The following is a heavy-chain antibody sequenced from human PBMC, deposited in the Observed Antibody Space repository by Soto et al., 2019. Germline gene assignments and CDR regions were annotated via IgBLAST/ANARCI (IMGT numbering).Heavy chain of an antibody. CDR3: ARHEGYDQGGMDV. Sequence: GEFLKISCKGAGDSFPSYWISWVRQMPGKGLEWMGRIDPSDSYTNYSPSFQGHVTISADKSISTAYLQWSSLKASDTAMYYCARHEGYDQGGMDVWGQGTTVTVSS. CDR1: GDSFPSYW. V-gene: IGHV5-10-1*01. CDR2: IDPSDSYT. J-gene: IGHJ6*02. D-gene: IGHD5-12*01.